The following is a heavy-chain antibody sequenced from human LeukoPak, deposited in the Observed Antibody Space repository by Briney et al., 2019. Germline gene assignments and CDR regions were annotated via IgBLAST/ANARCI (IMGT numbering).Heavy chain of an antibody. J-gene: IGHJ4*02. CDR3: ARVDPEYWGYSYGALDY. D-gene: IGHD5-18*01. Sequence: GGSLRLSCAASGFTFSNYWMTWVRQAPGKGLEWVANIKQDGSEKYYVDSVKGRFTISRDNAKNSLYLQMNSLRAEDTAVYYCARVDPEYWGYSYGALDYWGQGTLVTVSS. CDR2: IKQDGSEK. CDR1: GFTFSNYW. V-gene: IGHV3-7*03.